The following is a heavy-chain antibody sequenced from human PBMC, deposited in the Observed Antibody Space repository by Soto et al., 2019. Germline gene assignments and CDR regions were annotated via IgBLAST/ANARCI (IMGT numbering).Heavy chain of an antibody. CDR1: GYTFTSYA. V-gene: IGHV1-3*01. CDR3: ATGISLYNRFDP. J-gene: IGHJ5*02. D-gene: IGHD6-13*01. Sequence: ASVKVSCKASGYTFTSYAMHWVRQAPGQRLEWMGWINAGNGNTKYSQKFQGRDTITRDTSASTAYMELSSLRSEDTAVYYCATGISLYNRFDPWGQGTLVTVSS. CDR2: INAGNGNT.